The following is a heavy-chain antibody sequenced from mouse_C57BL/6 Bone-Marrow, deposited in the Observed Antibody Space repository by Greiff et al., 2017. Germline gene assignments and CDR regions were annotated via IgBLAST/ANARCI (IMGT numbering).Heavy chain of an antibody. D-gene: IGHD1-1*01. Sequence: QVTLKVSGPGILQSSQTLSLTCSFSGFSLSTSGMGVSWIRQPSGKGLEWLAHIYWDDDKRYNPSLKSRLTISKDTSRNQVFIKITSVDTAETATYYGARYYGCSPDWFAYWGQGTLVTVSA. CDR3: ARYYGCSPDWFAY. J-gene: IGHJ3*01. V-gene: IGHV8-12*01. CDR1: GFSLSTSGMG. CDR2: IYWDDDK.